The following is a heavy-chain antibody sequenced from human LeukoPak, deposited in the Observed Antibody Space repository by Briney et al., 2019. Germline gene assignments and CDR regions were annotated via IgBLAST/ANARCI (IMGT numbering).Heavy chain of an antibody. Sequence: SGPTLVNPTQTLTLTCTFSGFSFSTGGVGVGWIRQPPGEALEWLGVIYENDEKPYSSSLQNRLSITKDTSKNQVVLTMANMDPVDTATYYCAHRHRGVASDIWGQGTMVTVSS. CDR1: GFSFSTGGVG. CDR3: AHRHRGVASDI. CDR2: IYENDEK. D-gene: IGHD2-15*01. V-gene: IGHV2-5*01. J-gene: IGHJ3*02.